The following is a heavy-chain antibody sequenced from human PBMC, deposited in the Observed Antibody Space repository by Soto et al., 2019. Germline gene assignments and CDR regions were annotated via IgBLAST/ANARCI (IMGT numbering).Heavy chain of an antibody. D-gene: IGHD3-9*01. V-gene: IGHV1-2*02. CDR1: GYTFTGYY. CDR3: ARDSYYDILTGYSRNAFDI. J-gene: IGHJ3*02. CDR2: INPNSGGT. Sequence: QVHLVQSGAEVKKPGASVKVSCKASGYTFTGYYMHWVRQAPGQGLEWMGWINPNSGGTIYAQKFQGRVKVTRDTYITTAYVELRRLRSDDTAVYYCARDSYYDILTGYSRNAFDIWGQGTVVTVSS.